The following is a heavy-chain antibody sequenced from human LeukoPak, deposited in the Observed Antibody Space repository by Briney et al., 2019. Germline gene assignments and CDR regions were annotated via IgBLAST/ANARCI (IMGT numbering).Heavy chain of an antibody. CDR3: VRAVTTLSWAFDI. J-gene: IGHJ3*02. CDR2: IYRGGST. CDR1: GFTVSTNY. D-gene: IGHD4-17*01. Sequence: PGGSLRLSCAASGFTVSTNYMSWVRQAPGKGLEWVSVIYRGGSTYYADSVKGRFTISRDNSKNTLFLQMNSLRAEDTAVYYCVRAVTTLSWAFDIWGQGTMVTVSS. V-gene: IGHV3-66*01.